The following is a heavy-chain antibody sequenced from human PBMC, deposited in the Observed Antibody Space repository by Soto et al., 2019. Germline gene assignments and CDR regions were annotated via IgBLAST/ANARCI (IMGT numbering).Heavy chain of an antibody. J-gene: IGHJ4*02. V-gene: IGHV3-23*01. D-gene: IGHD2-2*01. CDR2: ISGSGGST. Sequence: GGSLRLSCAASGFTFSSYAMSWVRQAPGKGLEWVSAISGSGGSTYYADSVKGRFTISRDNSKNTLYLQMNSLRAEDTAVYYCAKAPSFYCISTSCYGTYWGQGTLVTVSS. CDR1: GFTFSSYA. CDR3: AKAPSFYCISTSCYGTY.